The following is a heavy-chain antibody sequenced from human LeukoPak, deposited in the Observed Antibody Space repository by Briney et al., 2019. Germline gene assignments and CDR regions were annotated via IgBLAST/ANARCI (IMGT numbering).Heavy chain of an antibody. V-gene: IGHV4-59*01. CDR3: ARAQGGWSDY. CDR2: IYYSGST. Sequence: SETLSLTCTVSGGSISSYYWSWIRQPPGKGLEWIGYIYYSGSTNYNPPLKGRVTISVDTSKNQFSLKLSSVTAADTAVYYCARAQGGWSDYWGQGTLVTVSS. CDR1: GGSISSYY. J-gene: IGHJ4*02. D-gene: IGHD6-19*01.